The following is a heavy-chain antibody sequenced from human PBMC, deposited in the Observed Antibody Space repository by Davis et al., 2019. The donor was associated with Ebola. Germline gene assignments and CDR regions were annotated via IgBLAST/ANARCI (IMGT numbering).Heavy chain of an antibody. CDR1: GFTFSSYA. Sequence: GGSLRLSCAASGFTFSSYAMNWVRQAPGKGLEWVSYMSHSSNTIYYADSVKGRFTISRDNSKNTLYLQMNSLRAEDTAVYYCATTPQYSSGQNKPFDYWGQGTLVTVSS. D-gene: IGHD6-19*01. CDR3: ATTPQYSSGQNKPFDY. J-gene: IGHJ4*02. CDR2: MSHSSNTI. V-gene: IGHV3-48*01.